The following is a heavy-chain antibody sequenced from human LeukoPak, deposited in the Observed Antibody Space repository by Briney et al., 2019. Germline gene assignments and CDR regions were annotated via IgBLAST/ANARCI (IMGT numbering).Heavy chain of an antibody. Sequence: ASVKVSCKVSGYTLTELSMHWVRQAPGKGLEWMGGFDPEDGETIYAQKFQGRVTMTEDTSTDTAYMELSSLRSEDTAVYYCATGFRRSGAKFDAFDIWGQGTMVTVSS. CDR1: GYTLTELS. CDR3: ATGFRRSGAKFDAFDI. D-gene: IGHD3-16*01. V-gene: IGHV1-24*01. CDR2: FDPEDGET. J-gene: IGHJ3*02.